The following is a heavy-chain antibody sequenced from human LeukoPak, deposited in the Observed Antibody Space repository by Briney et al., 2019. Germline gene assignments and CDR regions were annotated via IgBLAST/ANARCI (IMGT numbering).Heavy chain of an antibody. V-gene: IGHV3-23*01. Sequence: GGSLRLSCAASGFTFSSYAMSWVRQAPGKGQEWVSAISGSGGSTYYAESVKGRFTISRDNSKNTLYLQMNSLRAEDTAVYYFAKGLFLLWFGDLGDYWGQGTLVTVSS. CDR1: GFTFSSYA. CDR3: AKGLFLLWFGDLGDY. J-gene: IGHJ4*02. D-gene: IGHD3-10*01. CDR2: ISGSGGST.